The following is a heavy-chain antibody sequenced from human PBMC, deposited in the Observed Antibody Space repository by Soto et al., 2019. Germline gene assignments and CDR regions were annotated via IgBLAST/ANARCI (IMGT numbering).Heavy chain of an antibody. CDR2: MFTTGTT. J-gene: IGHJ4*02. CDR3: ARERYSYGFDY. D-gene: IGHD5-18*01. Sequence: GGSLRLSCSASGFAPGGFNMNWVRQAPGKGLECVAVMFTTGTTYYADSVKGRFTISRDDSKNTLYLQMNSLRAEDTAVYYCARERYSYGFDYWGQGTGVTVSS. V-gene: IGHV3-53*01. CDR1: GFAPGGFN.